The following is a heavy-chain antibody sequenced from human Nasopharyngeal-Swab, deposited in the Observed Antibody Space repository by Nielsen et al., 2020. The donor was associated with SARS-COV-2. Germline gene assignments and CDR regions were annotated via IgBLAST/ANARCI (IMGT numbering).Heavy chain of an antibody. J-gene: IGHJ4*02. CDR3: ARRDDSYYFDY. CDR2: IYPGDSDT. Sequence: VRQMPGKGLEWMGIIYPGDSDTRYSPSFQGQVTISADKSISTAYLQWSSLKASDTAMYYCARRDDSYYFDYWGQGTLVT. V-gene: IGHV5-51*01. D-gene: IGHD3-3*01.